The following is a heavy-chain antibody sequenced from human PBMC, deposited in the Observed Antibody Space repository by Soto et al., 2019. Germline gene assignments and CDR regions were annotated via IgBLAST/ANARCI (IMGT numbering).Heavy chain of an antibody. Sequence: EVQLLESGGGFVEPGGSLRLSCAASQFTFSDYAMSWVRQAPGKGLEWVSAISGSGDITYYADSVKGRFTISRDNSMNTLYLQMNSLRAEDTAVYYCTPYYGDHSFSDYWGQGTQVTVS. CDR1: QFTFSDYA. V-gene: IGHV3-23*01. J-gene: IGHJ4*02. CDR2: ISGSGDIT. D-gene: IGHD4-17*01. CDR3: TPYYGDHSFSDY.